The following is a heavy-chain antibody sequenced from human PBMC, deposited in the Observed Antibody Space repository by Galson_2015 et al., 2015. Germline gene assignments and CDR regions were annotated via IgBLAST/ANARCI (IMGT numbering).Heavy chain of an antibody. J-gene: IGHJ6*03. Sequence: SLRLSCAASGFTFSSSAMNWVRQAPGKGLEWVSALSHTGSSIYYADSVKGRFTISRDNSKNTLYLHMNSLRADDTAVYYCAKEAYFYGSGSDFLVYYYDCCIDVWGTGTTVTGPS. CDR1: GFTFSSSA. CDR3: AKEAYFYGSGSDFLVYYYDCCIDV. V-gene: IGHV3-23*01. D-gene: IGHD3-10*01. CDR2: LSHTGSSI.